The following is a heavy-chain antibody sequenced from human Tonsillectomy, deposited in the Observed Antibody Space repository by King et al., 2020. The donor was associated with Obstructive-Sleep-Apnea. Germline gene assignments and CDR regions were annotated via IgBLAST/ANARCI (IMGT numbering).Heavy chain of an antibody. CDR2: IKQDGSEK. V-gene: IGHV3-7*01. CDR1: GFTLSSYW. D-gene: IGHD6-13*01. Sequence: VQLVESGGGLVQPGGSLRLSCAVSGFTLSSYWMTWVRQAPGKGLEGVANIKQDGSEKYYVDSVKGRVTNPRDNTKNTLYLQMNSLRAEDTAVYYCARQRGSSCLDYWGQGTVVTVSS. CDR3: ARQRGSSCLDY. J-gene: IGHJ4*02.